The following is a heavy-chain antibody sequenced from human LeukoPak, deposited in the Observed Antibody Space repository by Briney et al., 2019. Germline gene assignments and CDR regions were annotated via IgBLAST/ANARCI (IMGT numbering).Heavy chain of an antibody. V-gene: IGHV3-11*05. CDR3: ARARGRSSHHDY. D-gene: IGHD6-13*01. Sequence: GGSLRLSGAASGFTFSDYYRSWIRQAPGKGLEWFSYISSSSSYTNYADSVKGRFTISRDNAKNSLYLQMNSLRAEDTAVYYCARARGRSSHHDYWGQGSLVTVSS. CDR2: ISSSSSYT. J-gene: IGHJ4*02. CDR1: GFTFSDYY.